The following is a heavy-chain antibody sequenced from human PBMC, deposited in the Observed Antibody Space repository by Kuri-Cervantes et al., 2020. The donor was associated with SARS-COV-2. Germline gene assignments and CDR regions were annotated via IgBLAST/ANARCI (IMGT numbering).Heavy chain of an antibody. CDR3: ARDRGVRGGYFDY. CDR2: ISSSSSYV. Sequence: GESLKISWAAFCFTFSSYSMNWVRQAPGKGREWVSSISSSSSYVYYADSVKGRFNISRDNAKNSLYLNMNSLRAEDTAVYYCARDRGVRGGYFDYWGQGTLVTVSS. D-gene: IGHD3-10*01. J-gene: IGHJ4*02. V-gene: IGHV3-21*01. CDR1: CFTFSSYS.